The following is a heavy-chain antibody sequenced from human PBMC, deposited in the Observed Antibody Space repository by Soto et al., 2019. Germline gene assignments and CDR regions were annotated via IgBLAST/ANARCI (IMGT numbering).Heavy chain of an antibody. Sequence: GVSLRLSCAASGFTFSSYAMSWVRQAPGKGLEWVSVISGSGGSTYYADSVKGRFTISRDNSKNTLYLQMNSLRAEDTAVYYCAKDPPVEHCTNGVCFYYYYGMDVWGQGTTVTVSS. D-gene: IGHD2-8*01. V-gene: IGHV3-23*01. CDR3: AKDPPVEHCTNGVCFYYYYGMDV. J-gene: IGHJ6*02. CDR1: GFTFSSYA. CDR2: ISGSGGST.